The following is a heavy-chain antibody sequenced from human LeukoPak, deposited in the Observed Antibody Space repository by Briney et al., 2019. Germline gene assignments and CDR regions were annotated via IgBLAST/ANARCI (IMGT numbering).Heavy chain of an antibody. CDR1: GYTFTGYY. Sequence: ASVKVSCKASGYTFTGYYMHWVRQAPGQGLEWMGWINPNSGGTNYAQKFQGRVTMARDTSISTAYMELSRLRSDDTAVYYCATGGKYYYDSSGYDYWGQGTLVTVSS. D-gene: IGHD3-22*01. CDR3: ATGGKYYYDSSGYDY. V-gene: IGHV1-2*02. J-gene: IGHJ4*02. CDR2: INPNSGGT.